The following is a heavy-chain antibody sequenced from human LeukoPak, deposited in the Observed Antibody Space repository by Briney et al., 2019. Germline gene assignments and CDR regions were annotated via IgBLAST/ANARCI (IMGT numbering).Heavy chain of an antibody. Sequence: SETLSLTCAVYGGSSIGYYWSWIRQPPGKGLDWIGEINLIGSTNYNPSLKSRVTISVDTSKNQFSLKLSSVTAADTAVYYCARDSRYYYDSSGYHGAFDIWGQGTMVTVSS. CDR3: ARDSRYYYDSSGYHGAFDI. D-gene: IGHD3-22*01. V-gene: IGHV4-34*01. CDR2: INLIGST. J-gene: IGHJ3*02. CDR1: GGSSIGYY.